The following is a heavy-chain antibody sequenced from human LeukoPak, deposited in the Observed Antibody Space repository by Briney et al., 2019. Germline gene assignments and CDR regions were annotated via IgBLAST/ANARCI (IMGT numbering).Heavy chain of an antibody. CDR3: ARDRYSSGWYNTGRGDLDY. CDR1: GFTFSSYW. CDR2: INSDGSST. J-gene: IGHJ4*02. V-gene: IGHV3-74*01. D-gene: IGHD6-19*01. Sequence: GGSLRLSCAASGFTFSSYWMHWVRQAPGKGLVWVSRINSDGSSTSYADSVKGRFTISRDNAKNTLYLQMNSQRAEDTAVYYCARDRYSSGWYNTGRGDLDYWGQGTLVTVSS.